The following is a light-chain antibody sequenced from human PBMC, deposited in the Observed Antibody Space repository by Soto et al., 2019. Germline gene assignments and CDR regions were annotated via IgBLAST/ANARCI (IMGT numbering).Light chain of an antibody. Sequence: QAALTQPASVSGSSGPSLPISCTGNSSDLGAYDYVSWYQHHPGKAPKLMIFDVNNRPSGVSNRFSGSKSGNTASLTISGLQAEDEADYFCSSYTTSSTLPYVFGTGTKVTVL. CDR1: SSDLGAYDY. CDR2: DVN. CDR3: SSYTTSSTLPYV. V-gene: IGLV2-14*03. J-gene: IGLJ1*01.